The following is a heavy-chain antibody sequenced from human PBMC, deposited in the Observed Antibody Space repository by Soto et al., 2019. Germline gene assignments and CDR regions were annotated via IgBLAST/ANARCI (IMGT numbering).Heavy chain of an antibody. J-gene: IGHJ4*02. D-gene: IGHD3-10*01. CDR1: GYTFTSYG. V-gene: IGHV1-18*01. CDR2: ISAYNGNT. CDR3: ARDQRPYRGSGSYDFDY. Sequence: GASVKVSCKASGYTFTSYGISWVRQAPGQGLEWMGWISAYNGNTNYAQKLQGRVTMTTDTSTSTAYMELRSLRSDDTAVYYCARDQRPYRGSGSYDFDYWGQGTLVTVSS.